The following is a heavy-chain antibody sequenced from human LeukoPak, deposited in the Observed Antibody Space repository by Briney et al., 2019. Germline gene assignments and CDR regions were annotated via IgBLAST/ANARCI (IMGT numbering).Heavy chain of an antibody. CDR2: IWYDGSNK. J-gene: IGHJ3*02. Sequence: GGSLRLSCAASGFTFSSYGMHWVRQAPGKGLEWVAVIWYDGSNKYYADSVKGRFTISRDNSKNTLYLQMNSLRAEDTAVYYCARDDRDIAARRRVAFDIWGQGTMVTVSS. V-gene: IGHV3-33*01. CDR3: ARDDRDIAARRRVAFDI. D-gene: IGHD6-6*01. CDR1: GFTFSSYG.